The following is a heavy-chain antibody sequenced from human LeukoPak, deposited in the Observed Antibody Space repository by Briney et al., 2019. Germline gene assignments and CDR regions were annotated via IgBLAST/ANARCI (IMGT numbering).Heavy chain of an antibody. V-gene: IGHV3-30*04. CDR3: ARDQVVEQWLGEFDY. J-gene: IGHJ4*02. CDR1: GFTFSSYA. CDR2: ISYDGSNK. D-gene: IGHD6-19*01. Sequence: GGSLRLSCAASGFTFSSYAMHWVRQAPGRGLEWVAVISYDGSNKYYADSVKGRFTISRDNSKNTLYLQMNSLRAEDTAVYYCARDQVVEQWLGEFDYWGQGTLVTVSS.